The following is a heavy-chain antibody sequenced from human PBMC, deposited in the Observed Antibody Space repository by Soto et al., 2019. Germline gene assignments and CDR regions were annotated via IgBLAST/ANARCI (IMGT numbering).Heavy chain of an antibody. V-gene: IGHV2-5*02. CDR2: IYWDDDK. CDR1: GFSLTTSGVG. J-gene: IGHJ4*02. D-gene: IGHD3-3*01. Sequence: QITLNESGPTQVKPRQTLTLTCTFSGFSLTTSGVGVGWIRQSPGKAPEWLALIYWDDDKRYSPSLKSRLTITKDTSKNQVVLTKAALDPADTATYYCAHRVLRTVFGLVTTTAIYFDFWGQGTPVAVSS. CDR3: AHRVLRTVFGLVTTTAIYFDF.